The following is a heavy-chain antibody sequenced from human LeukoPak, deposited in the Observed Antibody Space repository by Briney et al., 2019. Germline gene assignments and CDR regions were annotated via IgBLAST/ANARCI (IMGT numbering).Heavy chain of an antibody. Sequence: GRSLRLSCAASGFTFSSYGMHWVRQAPGKGLEWVAVISYDGSNKYYADSVKGRFTISRDNSKNTLYLQMNSLRAEDTAVYYCAKLSSGNSVAFAFDIWGQGTMVTVSS. CDR2: ISYDGSNK. D-gene: IGHD2-15*01. CDR1: GFTFSSYG. V-gene: IGHV3-30*18. CDR3: AKLSSGNSVAFAFDI. J-gene: IGHJ3*02.